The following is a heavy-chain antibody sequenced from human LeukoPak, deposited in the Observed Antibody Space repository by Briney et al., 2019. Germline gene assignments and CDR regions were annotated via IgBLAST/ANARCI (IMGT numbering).Heavy chain of an antibody. Sequence: GESLKISCEGSGYFFNTYWVAWVRQTPGKSLEWMGIISPDDSYTRYSPSFAGHITISADKSISTAYLQWTSLKASDSAMYYCARYTGSFTPLDYWGQGTLVTVSS. V-gene: IGHV5-51*01. J-gene: IGHJ4*02. CDR3: ARYTGSFTPLDY. CDR2: ISPDDSYT. D-gene: IGHD3-10*01. CDR1: GYFFNTYW.